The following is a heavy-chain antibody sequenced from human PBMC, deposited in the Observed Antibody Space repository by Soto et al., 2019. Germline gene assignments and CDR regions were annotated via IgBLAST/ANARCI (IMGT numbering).Heavy chain of an antibody. CDR3: CHTSTKDGVDF. Sequence: VQLLESGGDLVQPGGSLRVSCAASGFDFSPYAMTWVRQTPGKGLEWVSSVSGNGDTKYYADSLKGRFTISRDNFNNTLYLQMTNLRGEDTAIYFCCHTSTKDGVDFWGQGTLVTVSS. CDR2: VSGNGDTK. D-gene: IGHD2-15*01. V-gene: IGHV3-23*01. J-gene: IGHJ1*01. CDR1: GFDFSPYA.